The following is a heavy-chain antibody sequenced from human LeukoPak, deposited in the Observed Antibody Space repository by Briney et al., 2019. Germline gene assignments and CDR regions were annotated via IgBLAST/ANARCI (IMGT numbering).Heavy chain of an antibody. CDR2: ISSCSSYI. J-gene: IGHJ4*02. CDR3: ASVILNDILTGYSLYYFDY. D-gene: IGHD3-9*01. V-gene: IGHV3-21*01. Sequence: GGSLRLSCAASGFTFSSYSMNWVCQPPGKGLELVSSISSCSSYIYYADPVKGRFTISRDNAKNSLYLQMNSLRAEDTAVYYCASVILNDILTGYSLYYFDYWGQGTLVTVSS. CDR1: GFTFSSYS.